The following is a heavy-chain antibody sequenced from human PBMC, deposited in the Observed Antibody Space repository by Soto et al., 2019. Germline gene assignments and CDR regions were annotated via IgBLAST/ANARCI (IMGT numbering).Heavy chain of an antibody. V-gene: IGHV4-4*02. CDR2: IYHSGSP. D-gene: IGHD3-22*01. Sequence: SETLSLTCAVSGGSISDTNWWTWVRQTPGKGLEWIGEIYHSGSPTYSPSLRSRVTISVDTSKNQFSLKLSYVTAADTAVYYCARRLYYDSSGFEGGGMDVWGQGTTVTVSS. CDR1: GGSISDTNW. CDR3: ARRLYYDSSGFEGGGMDV. J-gene: IGHJ6*02.